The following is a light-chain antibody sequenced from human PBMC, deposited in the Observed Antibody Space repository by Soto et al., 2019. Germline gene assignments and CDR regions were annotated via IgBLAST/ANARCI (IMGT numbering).Light chain of an antibody. V-gene: IGLV2-23*01. CDR2: EVS. CDR1: SSDVGSYNL. J-gene: IGLJ1*01. Sequence: QSALTQPASVSGSPEQSITVPCTGTSSDVGSYNLISWYHHHPGKAPKLRIYEVSKRPSGVSNRFSGSKSGNTASLTISGLQAEDVFDYYGCSYAGSSTLPYVFGTGTQLTVL. CDR3: CSYAGSSTLPYV.